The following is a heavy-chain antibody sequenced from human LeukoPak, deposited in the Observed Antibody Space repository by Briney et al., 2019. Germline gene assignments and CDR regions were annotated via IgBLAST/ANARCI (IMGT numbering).Heavy chain of an antibody. CDR3: ARDPPRGYDFWSCYYEGGDY. Sequence: ASVKVSCKASGYTFTGYYMHWVRQAPGQGLEWMGWINPNSGGTNYAQKFQGRVTVTRDTSISTAYMELSRLRSDDTAVYYCARDPPRGYDFWSCYYEGGDYWGQGTLVTVSS. V-gene: IGHV1-2*02. J-gene: IGHJ4*02. CDR1: GYTFTGYY. D-gene: IGHD3-3*01. CDR2: INPNSGGT.